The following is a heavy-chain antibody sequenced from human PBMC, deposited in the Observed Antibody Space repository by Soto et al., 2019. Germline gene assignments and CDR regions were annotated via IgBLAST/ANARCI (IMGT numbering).Heavy chain of an antibody. CDR1: GRSFSGYY. CDR3: AFSSSSEGDYYYYYMDV. V-gene: IGHV4-34*01. D-gene: IGHD6-6*01. CDR2: INHSGST. J-gene: IGHJ6*03. Sequence: PSENLSLTCAVYGRSFSGYYWSWFRQPPGKGLEWIGEINHSGSTNYNPSLKSRVTISVDTSKNQFSLKLSSVTAADTAVYYCAFSSSSEGDYYYYYMDVWGKGTTVTVSS.